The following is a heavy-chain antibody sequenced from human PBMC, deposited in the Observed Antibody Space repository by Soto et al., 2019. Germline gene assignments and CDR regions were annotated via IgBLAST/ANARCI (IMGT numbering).Heavy chain of an antibody. CDR1: GYSFTGLD. D-gene: IGHD1-26*01. Sequence: QVQLVQSGAAVREPGASVKVSCKASGYSFTGLDINWVRQTTGQGLEWMGWIQPSSGRTGYAEKFQGRVTMTRDTSITTAYMELSSLASDDTAFYYCARGVTAGVDYWGQGTLLTVSS. CDR2: IQPSSGRT. V-gene: IGHV1-8*01. CDR3: ARGVTAGVDY. J-gene: IGHJ4*02.